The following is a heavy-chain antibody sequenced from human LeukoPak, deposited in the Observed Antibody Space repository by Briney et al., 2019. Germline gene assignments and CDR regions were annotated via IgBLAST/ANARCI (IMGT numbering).Heavy chain of an antibody. CDR2: ISGSGGST. CDR3: ARDSYDFWSGYPNYYMDV. CDR1: GFTFSTYA. V-gene: IGHV3-23*01. D-gene: IGHD3-3*01. J-gene: IGHJ6*03. Sequence: GGSLRLSCAASGFTFSTYAMSWVRQAPGKGLEWVSGISGSGGSTYYADSVKGRFTISRDNSKNTLYLQMNSLRAEDTAVYYCARDSYDFWSGYPNYYMDVWGKGTTVTVSS.